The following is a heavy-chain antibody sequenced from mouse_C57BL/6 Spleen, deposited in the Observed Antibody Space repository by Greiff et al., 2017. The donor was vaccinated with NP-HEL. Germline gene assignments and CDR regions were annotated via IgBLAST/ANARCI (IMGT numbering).Heavy chain of an antibody. J-gene: IGHJ2*01. CDR3: TRVIAHYFDY. CDR1: GYTFTDYE. Sequence: QVQLKESGAELVRPGASVTLSCKASGYTFTDYEMHWVKQTPVHGLEWIGAIDPETGGTAYNQKFKGKAILTADKSSSTAYMELRSLTSEDSAVYYCTRVIAHYFDYWGQGTTLTVSS. V-gene: IGHV1-15*01. CDR2: IDPETGGT. D-gene: IGHD1-1*01.